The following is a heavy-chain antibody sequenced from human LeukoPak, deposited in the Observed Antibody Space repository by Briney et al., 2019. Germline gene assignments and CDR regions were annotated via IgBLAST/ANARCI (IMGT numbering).Heavy chain of an antibody. D-gene: IGHD1-7*01. J-gene: IGHJ3*01. CDR2: AYSRSRGGR. V-gene: IGHV6-1*01. Sequence: SQTLSLSCAISGDSVSSNSVAWNWIRQSPSRGLEWLGRAYSRSRGGRDYAISVRSRINIDTDTSRNRFSLRLSSVTPEDTAVYYCARGTNSTFDVWGQGTMVTVSS. CDR1: GDSVSSNSVA. CDR3: ARGTNSTFDV.